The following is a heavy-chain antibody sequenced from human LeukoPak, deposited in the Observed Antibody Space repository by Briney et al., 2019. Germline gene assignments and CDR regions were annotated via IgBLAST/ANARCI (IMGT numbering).Heavy chain of an antibody. V-gene: IGHV4-39*07. CDR1: GGSISSSSYY. J-gene: IGHJ6*03. CDR2: INHSGST. Sequence: SETLSLTCTVSGGSISSSSYYWSWIRQPPGKGLEWIGEINHSGSTNYNPSLKSRVTISVDTSKNQFSLKLSSVTAADTAVYYCARLNRYYYYMDVWGKGTTVTISS. CDR3: ARLNRYYYYMDV.